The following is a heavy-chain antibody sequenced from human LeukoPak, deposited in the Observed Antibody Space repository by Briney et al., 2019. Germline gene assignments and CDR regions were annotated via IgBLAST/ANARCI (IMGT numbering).Heavy chain of an antibody. CDR2: ISAYNGNT. Sequence: ASVKVSCKASGYTFTSYGISWVRQAPGQGLEWMGWISAYNGNTNYAQKLQGRVTMTRNTSISTAYMELSSLRSEDTAVYYCARGRPIRSSNWFDPWGQGTLVTVSS. CDR1: GYTFTSYG. V-gene: IGHV1-18*01. D-gene: IGHD6-13*01. CDR3: ARGRPIRSSNWFDP. J-gene: IGHJ5*02.